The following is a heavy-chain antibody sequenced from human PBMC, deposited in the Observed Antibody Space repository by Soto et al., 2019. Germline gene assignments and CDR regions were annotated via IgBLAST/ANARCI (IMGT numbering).Heavy chain of an antibody. D-gene: IGHD6-13*01. CDR1: GGSFSGYY. Sequence: ETWSLTRAVYGGSFSGYYRSWIRQPPGKGLEWIGEINHSGSTNYNPSLKSRVTISVDTSKNQCSLKLSSVTAADTAVYYCARGRTESGRIAAAGYYFDYWGQGTLVTVSS. V-gene: IGHV4-34*01. CDR3: ARGRTESGRIAAAGYYFDY. CDR2: INHSGST. J-gene: IGHJ4*02.